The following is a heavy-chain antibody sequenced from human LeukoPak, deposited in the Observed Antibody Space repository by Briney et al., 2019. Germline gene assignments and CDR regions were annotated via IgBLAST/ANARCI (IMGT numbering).Heavy chain of an antibody. CDR1: GGSFSGYY. D-gene: IGHD2-15*01. CDR3: ARVSCSGGSCYPTSFDY. CDR2: INHSGST. V-gene: IGHV4-34*01. Sequence: LETLSLTCAVYGGSFSGYYWSWIRQPPGKGLEWIGEINHSGSTNYNPSLKSRVTISVDTSKNQFSLKLSSVTAADTAVYYCARVSCSGGSCYPTSFDYWGQGTLVTVSS. J-gene: IGHJ4*02.